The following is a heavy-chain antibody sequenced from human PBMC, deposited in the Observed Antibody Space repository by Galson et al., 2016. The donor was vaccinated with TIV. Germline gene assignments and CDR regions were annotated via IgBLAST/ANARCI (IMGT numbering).Heavy chain of an antibody. CDR3: ARALDYFKSSACSYRSDFYYYAMDA. Sequence: SLRLSCAASGFTFRSYWMHWVRQAPGKGPMWVARINGDGSSSDYADSVEGRFTISRDNAKTTLSLQMNSLRAEDTAVYFCARALDYFKSSACSYRSDFYYYAMDAWGLGTTVTVSS. V-gene: IGHV3-74*01. D-gene: IGHD2-2*01. J-gene: IGHJ6*02. CDR2: INGDGSSS. CDR1: GFTFRSYW.